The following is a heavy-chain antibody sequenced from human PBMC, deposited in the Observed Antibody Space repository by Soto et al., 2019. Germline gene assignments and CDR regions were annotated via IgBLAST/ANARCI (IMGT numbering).Heavy chain of an antibody. Sequence: EVQLVESGGGLVQPGGSLRLSCAASGFTFSSYWMSWVRKAPGKGLEWVANIKQDGSEKYYVDSVKGRFTISRDNAKNALYLQMNSLRAEDTAVYYCARDRRIVGSDYWGQGTLVTVSS. J-gene: IGHJ4*02. V-gene: IGHV3-7*05. D-gene: IGHD3-22*01. CDR3: ARDRRIVGSDY. CDR1: GFTFSSYW. CDR2: IKQDGSEK.